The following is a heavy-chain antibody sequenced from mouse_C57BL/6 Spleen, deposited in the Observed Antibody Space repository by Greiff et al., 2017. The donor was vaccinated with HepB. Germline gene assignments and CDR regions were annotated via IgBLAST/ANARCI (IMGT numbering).Heavy chain of an antibody. Sequence: VQLQQSGPELVKPGASVKISCKASGYTFTDYYMNWVKQSHGKSLEWIGDINPNNGGTSYNQKFKGKATLTVDKSSSTAYMELRSLTSEDSAVYYCARDYYGSSFFMDYWGQGTSVTVSS. CDR2: INPNNGGT. CDR3: ARDYYGSSFFMDY. CDR1: GYTFTDYY. D-gene: IGHD1-1*01. V-gene: IGHV1-26*01. J-gene: IGHJ4*01.